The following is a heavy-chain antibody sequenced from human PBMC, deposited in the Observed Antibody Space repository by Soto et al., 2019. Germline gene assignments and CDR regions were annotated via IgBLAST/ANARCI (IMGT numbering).Heavy chain of an antibody. CDR2: INHSGST. J-gene: IGHJ4*02. Sequence: QVQLQQWGAGLLKPSETLSLTCAVYGGSFSGYYWSWIRQPPGKGLEWIGEINHSGSTNYNPPLKSRVTISVDTSKNQFSLKLSSVTAADTAVYYCARAAGSSWYYWGQGTLVTVSS. D-gene: IGHD6-13*01. CDR1: GGSFSGYY. CDR3: ARAAGSSWYY. V-gene: IGHV4-34*01.